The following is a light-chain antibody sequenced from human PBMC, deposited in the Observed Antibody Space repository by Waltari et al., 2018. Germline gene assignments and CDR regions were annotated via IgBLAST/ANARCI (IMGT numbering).Light chain of an antibody. CDR1: QTLVYTDGISY. Sequence: DVGLTQSPLSLPVTLGQPASLSCSSSQTLVYTDGISYWNWFHQRSGQAPRRLIYKVSNRDSGVPYRFSGSGSGTEFTLMISSVEADDVGVYFCMQATHWPVTFGQGTRLEIK. J-gene: IGKJ5*01. CDR3: MQATHWPVT. V-gene: IGKV2-30*01. CDR2: KVS.